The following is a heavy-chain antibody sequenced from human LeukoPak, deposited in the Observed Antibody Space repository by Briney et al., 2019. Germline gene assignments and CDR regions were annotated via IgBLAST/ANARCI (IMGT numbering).Heavy chain of an antibody. CDR1: GFTFSSYD. Sequence: GGSLRLSCAASGFTFSSYDMSWVRQAPGKGLEWVSSITISGGSTFYADSVKGRFTISRDNSKNTLYLQMNSLRAEDTAVYYCARDSRGSYDFWSGGVDYWGQGTLVTVSS. CDR2: ITISGGST. J-gene: IGHJ4*02. D-gene: IGHD3-3*01. CDR3: ARDSRGSYDFWSGGVDY. V-gene: IGHV3-23*01.